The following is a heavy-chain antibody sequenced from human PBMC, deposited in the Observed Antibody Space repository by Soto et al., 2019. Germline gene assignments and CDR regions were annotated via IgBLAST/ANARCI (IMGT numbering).Heavy chain of an antibody. CDR3: ARDHHLKQQLPTSGWFDP. Sequence: SVKVSCKASGGTFSSYAISCVRQSALQGLEWMGGIIPIFGTANYAQKFQGRVTITADESTSTAYMELSSLRSEDTAVYYCARDHHLKQQLPTSGWFDPWGQGTLVTVSS. D-gene: IGHD6-13*01. CDR2: IIPIFGTA. V-gene: IGHV1-69*13. CDR1: GGTFSSYA. J-gene: IGHJ5*02.